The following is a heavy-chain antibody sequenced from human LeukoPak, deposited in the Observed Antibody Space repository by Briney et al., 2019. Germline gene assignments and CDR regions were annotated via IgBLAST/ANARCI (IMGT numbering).Heavy chain of an antibody. CDR1: GFTFSSYG. J-gene: IGHJ4*02. CDR3: ARDPGGDSGSYFNY. CDR2: ISSSSSTI. Sequence: GGSLRLSCAASGFTFSSYGMHWVRQAPGKGLEWVSYISSSSSTIYYADSVKGRFTISRDNAKNSLYLQMNSLRAEDTAVYYCARDPGGDSGSYFNYWGQGTLVTVSS. D-gene: IGHD1-26*01. V-gene: IGHV3-48*01.